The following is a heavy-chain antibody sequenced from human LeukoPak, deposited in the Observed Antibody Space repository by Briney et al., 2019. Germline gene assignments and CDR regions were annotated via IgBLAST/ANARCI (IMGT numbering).Heavy chain of an antibody. V-gene: IGHV3-21*01. D-gene: IGHD3-22*01. Sequence: GGSLRLSCAASGFTFSSYSMNWVRQAPGKGLEWVSSISSSSSYIYYADSVKGRFTISRDNAKNSLYLQMNSLRAEDTAVYYCAMRRYDSSGYYYVDAFDIWGQGTMVTFSS. CDR1: GFTFSSYS. CDR2: ISSSSSYI. CDR3: AMRRYDSSGYYYVDAFDI. J-gene: IGHJ3*02.